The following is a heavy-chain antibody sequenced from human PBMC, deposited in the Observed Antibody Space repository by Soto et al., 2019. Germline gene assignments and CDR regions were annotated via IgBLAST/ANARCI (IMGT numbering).Heavy chain of an antibody. V-gene: IGHV1-69*01. D-gene: IGHD3-22*01. CDR1: GGTCRSYS. J-gene: IGHJ6*02. Sequence: QVQLVQAGAEVKKPGSSVKVSCKASGGTCRSYSIRWVRQAPGLGLEWMGGIIPIVDITNYAQKFQGRVTITADESTSTAYMELSSLGSDDTAVSYCARPDEGGYSSNHHYYYALDVWGQGTTVTV. CDR3: ARPDEGGYSSNHHYYYALDV. CDR2: IIPIVDIT.